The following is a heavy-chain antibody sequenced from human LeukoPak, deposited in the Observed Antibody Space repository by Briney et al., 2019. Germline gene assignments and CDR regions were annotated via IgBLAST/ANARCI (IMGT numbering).Heavy chain of an antibody. V-gene: IGHV1-18*01. D-gene: IGHD4-17*01. Sequence: ASVKVSCKASGYTFTSYGISWVRQAPGQGLEWMGWISAYNGNTNYAQKLQGRVTMTTDTSTSTAYMELRSLRSDDTAVYYCASHYGDYNLDYYYYYYYMDVWGKGTTVTVSS. CDR2: ISAYNGNT. CDR1: GYTFTSYG. J-gene: IGHJ6*03. CDR3: ASHYGDYNLDYYYYYYYMDV.